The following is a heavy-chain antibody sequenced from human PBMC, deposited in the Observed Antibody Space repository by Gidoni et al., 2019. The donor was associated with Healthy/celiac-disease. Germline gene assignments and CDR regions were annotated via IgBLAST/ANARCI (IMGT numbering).Heavy chain of an antibody. V-gene: IGHV4-31*11. CDR3: ASYEGLGYDSIDAFDI. CDR1: GGSIIIVGYY. J-gene: IGHJ3*02. Sequence: QLQLQESGPGLVTPSQTLSLTCAVSGGSIIIVGYYWSWIRQHPGKGLEWIGYIYYSGSTYYNPSLKSRVTISVDTSKNQFSLKLSSVTAEDTAVYYCASYEGLGYDSIDAFDIWGQGTMVTVSS. D-gene: IGHD3-22*01. CDR2: IYYSGST.